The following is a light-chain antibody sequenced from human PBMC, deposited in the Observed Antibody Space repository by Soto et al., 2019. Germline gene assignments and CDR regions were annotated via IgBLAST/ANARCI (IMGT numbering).Light chain of an antibody. Sequence: EIVLTQAPATLSSSPGDRATLSCRASQSVSSYLAWYQQKPGQAPRLLIYDASNWATGSPARFSGSGSGTDFALTISSRRPEDYAVYCCQQRRNRPPIVTFGPGTKVDIK. CDR1: QSVSSY. CDR2: DAS. CDR3: QQRRNRPPIVT. J-gene: IGKJ3*01. V-gene: IGKV3-11*01.